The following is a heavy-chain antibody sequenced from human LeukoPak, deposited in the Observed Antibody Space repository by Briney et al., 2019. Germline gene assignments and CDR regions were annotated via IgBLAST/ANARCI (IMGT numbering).Heavy chain of an antibody. CDR3: ARHFGPARPGDI. V-gene: IGHV4-39*01. CDR1: GASISSSTYY. Sequence: RSSETLSLTCTVSGASISSSTYYWGWIRQPPGEGLEWIGTIYYSGSTYYNPSLKSRVTISVDTSKNQFSLKLNSVTAADTAVYYCARHFGPARPGDIWGQGTLVTVSS. CDR2: IYYSGST. D-gene: IGHD6-6*01. J-gene: IGHJ4*02.